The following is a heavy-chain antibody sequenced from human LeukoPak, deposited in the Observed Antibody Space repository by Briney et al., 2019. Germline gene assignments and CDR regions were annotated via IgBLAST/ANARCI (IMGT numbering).Heavy chain of an antibody. D-gene: IGHD3-22*01. Sequence: SETLSLTCTVSGGSISSYYWSWIRQPPGKGLEWIGYIYYSGSTNYNPSLKSRVTISVDTSKNQFSLKLSSVTAADTAVYYCARHAIYSSGYYLDYWGQGTLVTVSS. CDR1: GGSISSYY. CDR2: IYYSGST. V-gene: IGHV4-59*08. CDR3: ARHAIYSSGYYLDY. J-gene: IGHJ4*02.